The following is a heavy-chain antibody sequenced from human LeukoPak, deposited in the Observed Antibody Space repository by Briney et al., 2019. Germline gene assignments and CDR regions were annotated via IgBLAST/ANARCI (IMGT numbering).Heavy chain of an antibody. CDR1: GYRFTSYW. CDR2: IYPGDSDT. V-gene: IGHV5-51*01. D-gene: IGHD6-13*01. CDR3: ARIGYSSSWFLFDY. Sequence: GESLKISCKGSGYRFTSYWIGWGRRMPGKGLGWMGIIYPGDSDTRYSPSFQGQVTISADKSISTAYLQWSSLKASDTTMYYCARIGYSSSWFLFDYWGQGTLVTVSS. J-gene: IGHJ4*02.